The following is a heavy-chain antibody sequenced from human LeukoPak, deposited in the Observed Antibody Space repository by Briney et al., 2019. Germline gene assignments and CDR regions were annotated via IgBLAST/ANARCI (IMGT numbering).Heavy chain of an antibody. CDR1: GFTFRSYA. Sequence: GGSLRLSCAASGFTFRSYAMSWVRQAPGKGLEWVSAISGSGGSTYYADSVKGRFTISRDNSKNTLYLQMNSLRAEDTAVYYCASYDSSGYCHYCDYWGQGALVTVSS. V-gene: IGHV3-23*01. CDR2: ISGSGGST. J-gene: IGHJ4*02. D-gene: IGHD3-22*01. CDR3: ASYDSSGYCHYCDY.